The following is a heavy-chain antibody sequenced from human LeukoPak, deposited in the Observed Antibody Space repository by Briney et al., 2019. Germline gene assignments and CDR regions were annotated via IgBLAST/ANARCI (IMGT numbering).Heavy chain of an antibody. V-gene: IGHV1-3*03. CDR3: AREYSSSSTYYYYGMDV. CDR2: INGGSGNT. CDR1: GYTFTDYT. Sequence: ASVKVSCKASGYTFTDYTMHWLRQAPGQRLDWMGWINGGSGNTKYSPEFQGRVTITRDTSASTAYMELSSLRSEDTAVYYCAREYSSSSTYYYYGMDVWGQGTTVTVSS. J-gene: IGHJ6*02. D-gene: IGHD6-6*01.